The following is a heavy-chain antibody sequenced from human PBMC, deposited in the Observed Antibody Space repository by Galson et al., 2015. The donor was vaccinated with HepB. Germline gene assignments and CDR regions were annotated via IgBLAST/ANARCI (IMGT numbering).Heavy chain of an antibody. CDR3: AKGVPSGITATVFDL. D-gene: IGHD6-25*01. CDR1: GFTFSSYA. Sequence: SLRLSCAASGFTFSSYAMSWVRQAPGKGLEWASVISGSGGSTVYTDSVKGRFTISRDNAKNTLYLQMNSLRAEDTAVYYCAKGVPSGITATVFDLWGQGTLVTVSS. J-gene: IGHJ4*02. CDR2: ISGSGGST. V-gene: IGHV3-23*01.